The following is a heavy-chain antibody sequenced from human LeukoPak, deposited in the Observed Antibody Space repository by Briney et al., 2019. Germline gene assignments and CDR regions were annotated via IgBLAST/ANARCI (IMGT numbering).Heavy chain of an antibody. Sequence: ASVKVSCKASGYTFTAYYMHWVRQVPGQGLEWMGWINPNSGGTNYTKKFQGRVTMTRDTSVSTAYMELSRLRSDDTAVFYCARDYYDSSGYGSFDYWGQGTLVTVSS. CDR2: INPNSGGT. D-gene: IGHD3-22*01. V-gene: IGHV1-2*02. CDR3: ARDYYDSSGYGSFDY. J-gene: IGHJ4*02. CDR1: GYTFTAYY.